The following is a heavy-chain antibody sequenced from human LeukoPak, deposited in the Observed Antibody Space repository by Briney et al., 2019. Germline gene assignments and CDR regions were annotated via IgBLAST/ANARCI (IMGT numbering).Heavy chain of an antibody. Sequence: MSSETLSLTCAVYGGSFSGYYWSWIRQPPGKGLEWIGSIYYSGSTYYNPSLKSRVTISVDTSKNQFSLKLSSVTAADTAVYYCARVSRFFDAFDIWGQGTMVTVSS. V-gene: IGHV4-34*01. D-gene: IGHD3-3*01. CDR1: GGSFSGYY. J-gene: IGHJ3*02. CDR3: ARVSRFFDAFDI. CDR2: IYYSGST.